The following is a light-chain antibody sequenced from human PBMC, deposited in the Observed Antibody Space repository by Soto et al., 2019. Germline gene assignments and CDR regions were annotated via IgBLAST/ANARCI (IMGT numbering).Light chain of an antibody. CDR1: NIGSKS. CDR2: ADS. CDR3: QMWDSSSDHVV. V-gene: IGLV3-21*02. J-gene: IGLJ2*01. Sequence: SYELTQPPSVSVAPGQTASITCGGNNIGSKSVHWYQPRPGQAPVLVVYADSDRPSGIPERFSGSNSGDTATLTISRVEAGDEADYYCQMWDSSSDHVVFGGGTKVTVL.